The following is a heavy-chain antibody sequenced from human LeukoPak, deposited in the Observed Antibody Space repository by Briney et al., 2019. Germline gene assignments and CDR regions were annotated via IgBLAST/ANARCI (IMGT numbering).Heavy chain of an antibody. V-gene: IGHV3-30*02. Sequence: GGSLLLSCAASGFTFISYGMHWVRQAPGEGLEWVAFIRYDGSNKYYADSVKGRFTISRDNSKNTLYLQMNSLRAEDTALYYCARDLAGYWGQGTLVTVSS. CDR2: IRYDGSNK. D-gene: IGHD3-3*02. CDR3: ARDLAGY. J-gene: IGHJ4*02. CDR1: GFTFISYG.